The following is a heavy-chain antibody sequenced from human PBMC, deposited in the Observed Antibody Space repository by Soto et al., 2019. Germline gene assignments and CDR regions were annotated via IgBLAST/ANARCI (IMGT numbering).Heavy chain of an antibody. Sequence: QVQLVQSGAEVKKPGSSVKVSCKASGGTFSSYAISWVQQAPGQGLEWMGGIIPIFGTANYAQKFQGRVTITADESTSTAYMELSSLRSEDTAVYYCARKSYYDSSGYSNWFDPWGQGTLVTVSS. CDR3: ARKSYYDSSGYSNWFDP. CDR1: GGTFSSYA. J-gene: IGHJ5*02. D-gene: IGHD3-22*01. CDR2: IIPIFGTA. V-gene: IGHV1-69*12.